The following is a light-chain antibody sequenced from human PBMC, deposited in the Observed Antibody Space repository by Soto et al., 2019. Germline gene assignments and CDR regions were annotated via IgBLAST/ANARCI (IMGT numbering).Light chain of an antibody. CDR3: QQYGSSPRT. CDR1: QSVSSSY. J-gene: IGKJ1*01. Sequence: EIVLTQSPGALWLSRGERATISCGASQSVSSSYLAWYQQKPGQAPRLLIYGASTRATGIPDRFSGSGSGTDFTLTISRLEPEDFAVYYSQQYGSSPRTFGQGTKVEIK. V-gene: IGKV3-20*01. CDR2: GAS.